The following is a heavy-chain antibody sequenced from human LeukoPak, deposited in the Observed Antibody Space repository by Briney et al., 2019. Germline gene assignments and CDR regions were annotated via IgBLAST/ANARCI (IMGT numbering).Heavy chain of an antibody. V-gene: IGHV3-48*01. D-gene: IGHD3-10*01. CDR3: ARATSYGRFDY. J-gene: IGHJ4*02. CDR1: GFTFSSYS. Sequence: GGSLRLSCAASGFTFSSYSMNWVRQARGKGLEWVSYISSTSSIYYADSVKGRFTVSRDNAKNSLYLQMNSLRAEDTALYYCARATSYGRFDYWGQGTLVTVSS. CDR2: ISSTSSI.